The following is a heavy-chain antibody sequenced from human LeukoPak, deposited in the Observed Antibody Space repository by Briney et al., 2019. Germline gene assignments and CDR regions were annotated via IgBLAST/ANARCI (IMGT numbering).Heavy chain of an antibody. V-gene: IGHV3-30*18. D-gene: IGHD6-19*01. CDR1: GFTFSRYG. CDR3: AKEPLDSSVWSYYFDY. CDR2: ISKDG. Sequence: GGSLRLSCAASGFTFSRYGMHWVRQAPGKGLEWVAVISKDGNYADSVKARFTISRDNSKNTLYLQMNGLRAEDTAVYYCAKEPLDSSVWSYYFDYWGQGTLVTVSS. J-gene: IGHJ4*02.